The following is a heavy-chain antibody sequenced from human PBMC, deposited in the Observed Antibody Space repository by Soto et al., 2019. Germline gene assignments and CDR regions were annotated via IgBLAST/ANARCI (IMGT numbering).Heavy chain of an antibody. Sequence: GSGPTLVNPTQTLTLTCTFSGFSLSTSGMCVSWIRQPPGKALEWLARIDWDDDKYYSTSLKTRLTISKDTSKNQVVLTMTNMDPVDTATYYCAREYYDILTGYYTRSPEFDYWCQGTLVTVSS. CDR3: AREYYDILTGYYTRSPEFDY. D-gene: IGHD3-9*01. CDR1: GFSLSTSGMC. V-gene: IGHV2-70*11. J-gene: IGHJ4*02. CDR2: IDWDDDK.